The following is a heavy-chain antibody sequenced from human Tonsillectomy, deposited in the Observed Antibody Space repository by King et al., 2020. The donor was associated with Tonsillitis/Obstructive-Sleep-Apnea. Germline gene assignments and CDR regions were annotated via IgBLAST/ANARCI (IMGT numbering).Heavy chain of an antibody. CDR3: ARECIYDSSGYADAFDI. CDR2: ISYDGTNK. V-gene: IGHV3-30*04. D-gene: IGHD3-22*01. Sequence: VQLVESGGGVVQPGRSLRLSCAASGFIFSSYAIHWVRQAPGKGLEWVAVISYDGTNKYYADSVKGRFTISRDNSKNTLDLQMNSLRAEDTAVYYCARECIYDSSGYADAFDIWGQGTMVTVSS. J-gene: IGHJ3*02. CDR1: GFIFSSYA.